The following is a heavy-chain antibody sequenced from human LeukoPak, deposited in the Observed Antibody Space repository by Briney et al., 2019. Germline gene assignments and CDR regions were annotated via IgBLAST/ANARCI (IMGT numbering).Heavy chain of an antibody. CDR3: VRDRVGPDY. CDR1: GFTFSSAW. Sequence: GRSLKLSCAASGFTFSSAWMHWVRQAPGTGLVWVSRITDDATTTYADSVRGRFTISRDNAKNILYLQMNGLRAEDTAVYYCVRDRVGPDYWGQGTLVTVSS. V-gene: IGHV3-74*03. J-gene: IGHJ4*02. CDR2: ITDDATT. D-gene: IGHD1-26*01.